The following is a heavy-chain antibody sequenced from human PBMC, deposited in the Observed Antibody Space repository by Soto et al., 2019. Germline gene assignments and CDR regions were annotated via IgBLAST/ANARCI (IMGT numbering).Heavy chain of an antibody. J-gene: IGHJ4*02. Sequence: SLRLSCAASGFTFDDYAMHWVRQAPGKGLEWVSGISWNSGSIGYADSVKGRFTISRDNAKNSLYLQMNSLRAEDTALYYCAKDIMSRPAHYFDYWGQGILVTLST. CDR2: ISWNSGSI. V-gene: IGHV3-9*01. CDR1: GFTFDDYA. CDR3: AKDIMSRPAHYFDY. D-gene: IGHD6-6*01.